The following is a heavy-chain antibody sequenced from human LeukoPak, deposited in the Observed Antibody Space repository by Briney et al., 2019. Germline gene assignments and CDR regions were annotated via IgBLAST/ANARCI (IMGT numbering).Heavy chain of an antibody. D-gene: IGHD6-13*01. CDR1: GFTFSSYA. CDR2: ISGSGGST. CDR3: AKAHAQQQLVRYIAFDY. J-gene: IGHJ4*02. Sequence: GGSLRLSCAASGFTFSSYAMSWVRQAPGKGLEWVSAISGSGGSTYYADSVKGRFTISRDNSKNTLYLQMNSLRAEDTAVYYCAKAHAQQQLVRYIAFDYWVQGTLVTVSS. V-gene: IGHV3-23*01.